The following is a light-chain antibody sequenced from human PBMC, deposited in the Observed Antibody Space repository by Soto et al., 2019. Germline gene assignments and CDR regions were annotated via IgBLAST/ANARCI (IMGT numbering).Light chain of an antibody. CDR2: EVT. V-gene: IGLV2-14*01. CDR1: SSDIGAYDY. Sequence: QSALTQPASVSGSPGQSITISCTGTSSDIGAYDYVSWFQQYPGKAPTLLIYEVTSRPSGVSSRFSGSKSGNTASLTISGLQTEDEADYYCVSYARATLIFGGGTKLTVL. J-gene: IGLJ2*01. CDR3: VSYARATLI.